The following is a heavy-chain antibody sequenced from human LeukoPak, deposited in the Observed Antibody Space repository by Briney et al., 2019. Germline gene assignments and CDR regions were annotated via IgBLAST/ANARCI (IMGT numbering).Heavy chain of an antibody. D-gene: IGHD3-10*01. CDR2: IYPGDSDT. Sequence: GESLKISCQGSGYDSGVSFTSHSIAWVRQMPGKGLEWMGIIYPGDSDTRYSPSFQGQVTISADKSISTAYLQWSSLKASDTAMYYCASWLYYGSGIYYNFDYWGQGTLVTVSS. CDR3: ASWLYYGSGIYYNFDY. CDR1: GYDSGVSFTSHS. J-gene: IGHJ4*02. V-gene: IGHV5-51*01.